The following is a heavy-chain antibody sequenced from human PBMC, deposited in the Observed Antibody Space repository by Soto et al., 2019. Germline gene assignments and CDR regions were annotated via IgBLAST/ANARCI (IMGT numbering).Heavy chain of an antibody. CDR1: GFTFSTND. CDR2: ISSNSAYI. CDR3: TRDASRDSSARGWFDP. V-gene: IGHV3-21*01. Sequence: GGSLRLSCAAAGFTFSTNDMHWVRQGPGKGLEWVSTISSNSAYIYYTDALRGRFTISRDNAKNSLHLQMNSLRAEDTAVYYCTRDASRDSSARGWFDPWGPGTLVTVSS. J-gene: IGHJ5*02. D-gene: IGHD6-13*01.